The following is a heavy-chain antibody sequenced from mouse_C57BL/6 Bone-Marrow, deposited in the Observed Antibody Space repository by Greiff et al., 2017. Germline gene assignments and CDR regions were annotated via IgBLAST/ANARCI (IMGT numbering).Heavy chain of an antibody. D-gene: IGHD1-1*01. J-gene: IGHJ1*03. V-gene: IGHV1-58*01. CDR3: ARSLYYYGSSPYWYFDV. CDR1: GYTFTSYG. CDR2: IYIGNGYT. Sequence: EVQLQQSGAELVRPGSSVKMSCKTSGYTFTSYGINWVKQRPGQGLEWIGYIYIGNGYTEYNEKFKGKATLTSDTSSSTAYMQLSSLTSEDSAIYFCARSLYYYGSSPYWYFDVWGTGTTVTVSS.